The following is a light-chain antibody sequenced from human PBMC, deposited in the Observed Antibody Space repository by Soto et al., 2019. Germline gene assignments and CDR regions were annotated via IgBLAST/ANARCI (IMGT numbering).Light chain of an antibody. J-gene: IGKJ2*01. V-gene: IGKV3-20*01. Sequence: DIVLTQSPGTLSLSPGERATLSCRASQSVGSNYLAWYQQKPGQAPRLLISGAFSRATGIPDRFSGSGSGTDFTLTITRLEPEDFVVYYCQHYGSAVYTFGPGTKLEIK. CDR3: QHYGSAVYT. CDR2: GAF. CDR1: QSVGSNY.